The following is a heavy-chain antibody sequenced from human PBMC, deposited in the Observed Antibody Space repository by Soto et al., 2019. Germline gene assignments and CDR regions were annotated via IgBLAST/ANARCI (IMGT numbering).Heavy chain of an antibody. CDR2: ISWNSGSI. D-gene: IGHD6-13*01. CDR3: AKDMRYSSSWYGGWFDP. V-gene: IGHV3-9*01. CDR1: GFTFDDYA. Sequence: GGSLRLSCAASGFTFDDYAMHWVRQAPGKGLEWVSGISWNSGSIGYADSVKGRFTISRDNAKNSLYLQMNSLRAEDTALYYCAKDMRYSSSWYGGWFDPWGQGTLVTVSS. J-gene: IGHJ5*02.